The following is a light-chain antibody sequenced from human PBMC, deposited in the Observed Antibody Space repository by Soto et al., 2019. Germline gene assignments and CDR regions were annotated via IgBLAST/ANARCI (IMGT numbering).Light chain of an antibody. J-gene: IGKJ1*01. CDR3: QHYNTYSTWT. V-gene: IGKV3-20*01. CDR2: GAS. Sequence: EIVLTQSPGTLSLSPGERATLSCRASQSVNSRLAWYQQKPGQAPRLLIYGASSRATGIPDRFSGSGSGTDFTLTISGLQPDDFATYYCQHYNTYSTWTFGQGTKVDIK. CDR1: QSVNSR.